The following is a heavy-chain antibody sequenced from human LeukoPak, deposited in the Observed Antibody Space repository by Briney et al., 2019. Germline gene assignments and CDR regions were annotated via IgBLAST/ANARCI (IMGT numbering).Heavy chain of an antibody. CDR2: ISSSGSII. CDR3: ARIGPRPPRLLWFGESRGHGTESLDY. J-gene: IGHJ4*02. CDR1: GFIVSSNY. Sequence: GGSLRLSCAASGFIVSSNYMSWVRQAPGKGLEWVSYISSSGSIIYYAVSVKGRFTTSRDNDKNSLHLQMNSLRAEDTAVYYCARIGPRPPRLLWFGESRGHGTESLDYWGQGTLVTVSS. V-gene: IGHV3-11*04. D-gene: IGHD3-10*01.